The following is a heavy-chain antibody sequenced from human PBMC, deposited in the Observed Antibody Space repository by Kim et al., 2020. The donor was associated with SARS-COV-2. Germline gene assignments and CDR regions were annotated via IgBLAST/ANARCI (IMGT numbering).Heavy chain of an antibody. CDR2: INPNSGGT. Sequence: ASVKVSCKASGYTFTGYYMHWVRQAPGQGLEWMGRINPNSGGTNYAQKFQGRVTMTRDTSISTAYMELSRLRSDDTAVYYCARDLFYCTNGVCHGYFDYWGQGTLVTVSS. J-gene: IGHJ4*02. V-gene: IGHV1-2*06. CDR3: ARDLFYCTNGVCHGYFDY. CDR1: GYTFTGYY. D-gene: IGHD2-8*01.